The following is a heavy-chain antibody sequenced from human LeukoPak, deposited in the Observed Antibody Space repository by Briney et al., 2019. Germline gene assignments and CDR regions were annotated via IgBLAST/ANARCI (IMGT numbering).Heavy chain of an antibody. V-gene: IGHV1-69*13. CDR1: GGTFSSYA. CDR3: ARGKPHDAFDI. J-gene: IGHJ3*02. Sequence: GASVKVSCKASGGTFSSYAISWVRQAPGQGLEWMGGIIPIFGTANYAQKFQGRVTITADESTSTAYMELSSLRSEGTAVYYCARGKPHDAFDIWGQGTMVTVSS. CDR2: IIPIFGTA.